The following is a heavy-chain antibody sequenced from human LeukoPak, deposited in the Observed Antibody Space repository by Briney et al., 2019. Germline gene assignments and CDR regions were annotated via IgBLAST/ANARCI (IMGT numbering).Heavy chain of an antibody. J-gene: IGHJ4*02. D-gene: IGHD1-14*01. CDR3: ARASWVSTTDAVR. CDR2: MKGTGET. CDR1: GLSFTTFA. V-gene: IGHV3-23*01. Sequence: GGSLRLSCAASGLSFTTFAMSWVRQGPARGLEWVSSMKGTGETFYADSVKGRFTLSRDSSRDTVHLQLNNLRVEDTAIYYCARASWVSTTDAVRWGQGTLVTVSS.